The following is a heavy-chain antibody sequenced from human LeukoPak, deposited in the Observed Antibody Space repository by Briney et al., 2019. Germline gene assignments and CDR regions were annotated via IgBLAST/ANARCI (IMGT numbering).Heavy chain of an antibody. CDR2: IIPIFGTA. J-gene: IGHJ1*01. D-gene: IGHD6-13*01. Sequence: SVKVSCKASGGTFSSYAISWVRQAPGQGLEWMGGIIPIFGTANYAQKFQGRVTITAAESTGTAYMELSSLRSEDTAVYYCARGRDQYSSSWYWFFQHWGEGTLVTVSS. V-gene: IGHV1-69*13. CDR1: GGTFSSYA. CDR3: ARGRDQYSSSWYWFFQH.